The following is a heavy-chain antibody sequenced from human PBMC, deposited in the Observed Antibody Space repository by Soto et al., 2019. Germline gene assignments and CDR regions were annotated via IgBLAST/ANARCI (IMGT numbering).Heavy chain of an antibody. CDR2: SRDKPQGYST. CDR1: GFTLSDHY. J-gene: IGHJ3*02. CDR3: ARDRQQWLEPTGGALNI. D-gene: IGHD6-19*01. Sequence: EVQLVESGGGLVQPGGSLRLSCAGSGFTLSDHYIDWVRQAPGKGLEWVGRSRDKPQGYSTAYAASVKGRFTTSRDESKNSAYLQMNSLRPEDTAVYYCARDRQQWLEPTGGALNIWGQGTGVTVSS. V-gene: IGHV3-72*01.